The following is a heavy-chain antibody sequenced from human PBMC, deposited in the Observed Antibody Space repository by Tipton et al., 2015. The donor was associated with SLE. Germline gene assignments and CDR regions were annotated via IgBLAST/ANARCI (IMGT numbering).Heavy chain of an antibody. V-gene: IGHV4-39*07. CDR2: FSYSGHT. J-gene: IGHJ5*02. CDR1: GGAIGSSGYY. D-gene: IGHD6-19*01. CDR3: ARGAIAVAGSGWFDP. Sequence: TLSLTCTVSGGAIGSSGYYWAWIRQPPGKGLEWIGCFSYSGHTYYNPSLKSRVTTSVDTSKNQLSLKVYSVTAADTAVYYCARGAIAVAGSGWFDPWGQGTLVIVSS.